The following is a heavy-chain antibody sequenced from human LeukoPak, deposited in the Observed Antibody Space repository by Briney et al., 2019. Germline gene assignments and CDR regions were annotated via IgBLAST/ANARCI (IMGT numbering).Heavy chain of an antibody. V-gene: IGHV3-11*06. Sequence: GGSLRLSCAASGFTFSDYYMSWIRQAPGKGLEWVSSISSGSSFRYYADSVKGRFTISRDNAKNSLYLQMNSLRAEDTAVYYCARESSGYFYWGQGTLVTVSS. CDR3: ARESSGYFY. CDR1: GFTFSDYY. J-gene: IGHJ4*02. D-gene: IGHD3-22*01. CDR2: ISSGSSFR.